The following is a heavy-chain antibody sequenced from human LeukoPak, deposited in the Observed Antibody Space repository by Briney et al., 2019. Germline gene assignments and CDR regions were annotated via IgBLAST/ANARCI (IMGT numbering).Heavy chain of an antibody. CDR1: GVSINTCCYY. J-gene: IGHJ4*02. CDR3: ARGRSYGFDFDS. CDR2: KYYSGST. Sequence: SETLSLTCDVSGVSINTCCYYWTWIRQPPGKGLEWIGYKYYSGSTRYNSSLGSRLTISLDTSKSQFSLRLTSVTAADTAVYYCARGRSYGFDFDSWGPGTLVIVSS. D-gene: IGHD5-18*01. V-gene: IGHV4-61*01.